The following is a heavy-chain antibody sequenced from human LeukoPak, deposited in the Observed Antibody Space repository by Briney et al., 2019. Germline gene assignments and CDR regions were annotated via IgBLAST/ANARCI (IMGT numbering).Heavy chain of an antibody. J-gene: IGHJ4*02. V-gene: IGHV3-48*02. D-gene: IGHD3-10*01. CDR2: ISSSSTI. Sequence: GGSLRLSCAASGFTFSSYSMNWVRQAPGKGLEWVSYISSSSTIYYADSVKGRFTISRDNAKNSLYLQMNSLRDEDTAVYYCAREWGSFDYWGQGTLVTVSS. CDR1: GFTFSSYS. CDR3: AREWGSFDY.